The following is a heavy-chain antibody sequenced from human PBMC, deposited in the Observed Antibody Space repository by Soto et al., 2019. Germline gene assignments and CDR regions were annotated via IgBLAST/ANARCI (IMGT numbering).Heavy chain of an antibody. CDR3: ARYIVVVTATYAFDI. V-gene: IGHV3-30-3*01. D-gene: IGHD2-21*02. J-gene: IGHJ3*02. CDR1: GFTLRSYA. CDR2: ISNDGSNK. Sequence: GGSLRLSCAASGFTLRSYARHWVRQAPGKGLEWVAVISNDGSNKYYADSVKGRFTISRDNSKNTLYLQMNSLRAEDTAVYYCARYIVVVTATYAFDIWGQGTMVTVSS.